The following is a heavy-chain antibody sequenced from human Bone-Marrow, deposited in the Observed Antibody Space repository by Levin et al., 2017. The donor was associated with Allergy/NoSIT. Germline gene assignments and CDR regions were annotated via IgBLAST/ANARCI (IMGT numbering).Heavy chain of an antibody. Sequence: MSSETLSLTCSVSGASITSGDHYWSWIRQSPGKGLEWIGYIYYSGSTYYNPSLMTRITISLDPSKNHFSLKLRSVTVADTAVYYCASPSYYYGAGTHPDEDYWGQGALVIVSS. D-gene: IGHD3-10*01. J-gene: IGHJ4*02. V-gene: IGHV4-30-4*01. CDR2: IYYSGST. CDR3: ASPSYYYGAGTHPDEDY. CDR1: GASITSGDHY.